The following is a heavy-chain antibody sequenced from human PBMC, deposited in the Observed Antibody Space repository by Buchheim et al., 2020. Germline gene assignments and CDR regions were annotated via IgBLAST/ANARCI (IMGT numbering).Heavy chain of an antibody. CDR3: ARYGSGSFYTGPFDY. CDR1: GGSISSSSYY. D-gene: IGHD3-10*01. J-gene: IGHJ4*02. V-gene: IGHV4-39*01. CDR2: IYYSGST. Sequence: QLQLQESGPGLVKPSETLSLTCTVSGGSISSSSYYWGWIRQPPGKGLEWIGSIYYSGSTYYNPSLKSRVTISADTSNNHFSLRLSSVTAADTAVFYCARYGSGSFYTGPFDYWGQGTL.